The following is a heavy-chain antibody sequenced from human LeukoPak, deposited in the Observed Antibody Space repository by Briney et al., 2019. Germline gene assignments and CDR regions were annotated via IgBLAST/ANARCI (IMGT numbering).Heavy chain of an antibody. CDR3: ARIRCGHSGSVCYNH. J-gene: IGHJ4*02. Sequence: PSQTLSLTCGVFGVSINDYYWGWIRQSPRRRLEWIGEISHTEGTRYNPSLESRVTMSVGTSENQLSLKLIFVTAADTAVYYCARIRCGHSGSVCYNHWGLGTLVTVSS. CDR2: ISHTEGT. V-gene: IGHV4-34*01. CDR1: GVSINDYY. D-gene: IGHD3-9*01.